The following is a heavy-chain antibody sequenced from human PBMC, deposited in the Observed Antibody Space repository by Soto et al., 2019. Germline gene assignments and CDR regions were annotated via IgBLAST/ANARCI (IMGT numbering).Heavy chain of an antibody. CDR1: GGSISSGGYS. CDR3: AGGIAARPLGY. CDR2: IYHSGST. J-gene: IGHJ4*02. Sequence: QLQLQESGSGLVKPSQTLSLTCAVSGGSISSGGYSWSWIRQPPGKGLEWIGYIYHSGSTYYIQSLMSRVTISVDRTKNQFSLKLSSVTAADTAVYYCAGGIAARPLGYWGQGTLVTVSS. V-gene: IGHV4-30-2*01. D-gene: IGHD6-6*01.